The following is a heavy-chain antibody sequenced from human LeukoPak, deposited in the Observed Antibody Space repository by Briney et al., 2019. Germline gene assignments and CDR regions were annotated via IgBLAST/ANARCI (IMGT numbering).Heavy chain of an antibody. CDR3: AKHVKYSSAGLDY. CDR2: ISGSAATT. D-gene: IGHD6-19*01. CDR1: GFTFSSYA. J-gene: IGHJ4*02. Sequence: GGSLRLSCAASGFTFSSYAMSWVRQAPGKGLEWVSAISGSAATTYYADSVKGWFTISRDNSKNTLYLQMNSLRAEDTAIYYCAKHVKYSSAGLDYWGQGTPVTVSS. V-gene: IGHV3-23*01.